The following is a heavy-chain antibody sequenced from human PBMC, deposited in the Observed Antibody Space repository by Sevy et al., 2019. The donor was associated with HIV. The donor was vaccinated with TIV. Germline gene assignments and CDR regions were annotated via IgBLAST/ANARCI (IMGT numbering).Heavy chain of an antibody. J-gene: IGHJ5*02. Sequence: ASVKVSCTLSGSSFSGFYIQWVRQAPGQGLQWMGRINPPSGDTKYAQKFQGRVTVSWDTSIKTAYLELTRLTSDDTAIYYCAGQFSEWYNWFDPWGQGTLVTVSS. CDR2: INPPSGDT. D-gene: IGHD3-3*01. CDR1: GSSFSGFY. V-gene: IGHV1-2*06. CDR3: AGQFSEWYNWFDP.